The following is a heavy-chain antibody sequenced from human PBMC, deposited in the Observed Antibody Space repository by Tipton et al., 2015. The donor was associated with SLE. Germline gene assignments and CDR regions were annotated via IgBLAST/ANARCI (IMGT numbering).Heavy chain of an antibody. CDR3: ARRRSSSWYYYYYYGMDV. CDR2: IYYSGST. Sequence: TLSLTCTVSGGSISSHYWSWIRQPPGKGLEWIGYIYYSGSTNYNPSLKSRVTISVDTSKNQFSLKLSSVTAADTAVYYCARRRSSSWYYYYYYGMDVWGQGTTVTVSS. J-gene: IGHJ6*02. CDR1: GGSISSHY. V-gene: IGHV4-59*11. D-gene: IGHD6-13*01.